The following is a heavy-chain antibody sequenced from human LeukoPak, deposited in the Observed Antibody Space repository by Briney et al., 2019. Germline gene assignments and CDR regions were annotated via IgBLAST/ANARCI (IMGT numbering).Heavy chain of an antibody. V-gene: IGHV3-21*01. CDR2: ISVRSNYI. CDR3: VRLRRNSDTSGFYYYYDY. D-gene: IGHD3-22*01. CDR1: GYTFSSYS. Sequence: KPGGSLRLSCAASGYTFSSYSINWVRQAPGKGLEWVSSISVRSNYIYYADSVRGRFSISRGDARDSLYLQMNSLRAEDTAVYYCVRLRRNSDTSGFYYYYDYWGQGTLVTVSS. J-gene: IGHJ4*02.